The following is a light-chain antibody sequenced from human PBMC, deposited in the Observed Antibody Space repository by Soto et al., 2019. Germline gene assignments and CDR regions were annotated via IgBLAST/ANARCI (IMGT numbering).Light chain of an antibody. V-gene: IGKV1-27*01. J-gene: IGKJ4*01. CDR1: QGIAPY. Sequence: DVQMTQSPSSLSAFAGDRVTITCRASQGIAPYLAWFQQKPGKVPKLLIYATSTSQSGVTSRFSCSGSGTDFTLTINGVQSEDGGTYYYQRYNCAPLTFGGGTKVEIK. CDR2: ATS. CDR3: QRYNCAPLT.